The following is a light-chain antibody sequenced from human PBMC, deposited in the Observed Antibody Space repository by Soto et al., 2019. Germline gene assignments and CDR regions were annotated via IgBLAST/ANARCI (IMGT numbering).Light chain of an antibody. Sequence: DIQMTQSPSSLSASVGDRVTITCRASQSVSKYLNWYQQNPGKAPKLLIYGAISLHSGVPSRFSGSGSGTYFTLTISNLQPEDFASYWCQQSYSTPGTFGQGTKVEIK. J-gene: IGKJ1*01. CDR1: QSVSKY. V-gene: IGKV1-39*01. CDR2: GAI. CDR3: QQSYSTPGT.